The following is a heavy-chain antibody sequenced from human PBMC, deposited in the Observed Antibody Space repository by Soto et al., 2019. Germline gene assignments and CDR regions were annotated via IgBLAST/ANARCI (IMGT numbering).Heavy chain of an antibody. V-gene: IGHV4-59*01. CDR2: IYYSGST. CDR3: ARIIGYCSGGSCFYYYYYYYMDV. D-gene: IGHD2-15*01. Sequence: SETLSLTCTVSGGSISSYYWSWIRQPPGKGLEWIGYIYYSGSTNYNPSLKSRVTISVDTSKNQFSLKLSSVTAADTAVYYCARIIGYCSGGSCFYYYYYYYMDVWGKGTTVTVSS. J-gene: IGHJ6*03. CDR1: GGSISSYY.